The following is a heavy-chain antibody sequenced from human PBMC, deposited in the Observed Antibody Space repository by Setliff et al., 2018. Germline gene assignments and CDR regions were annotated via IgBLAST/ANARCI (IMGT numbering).Heavy chain of an antibody. D-gene: IGHD3-16*01. CDR2: ISWDGGST. V-gene: IGHV3-43*01. J-gene: IGHJ4*02. Sequence: PGGSLRLSCAASGFTFDDYTMHWVRQAPGKGLEWVSLISWDGGSTYYGDSVRGRFTISRDNSKNSLYLQMNSLRAEDTAVYYCARDGGEYWGQGTLVTVS. CDR1: GFTFDDYT. CDR3: ARDGGEY.